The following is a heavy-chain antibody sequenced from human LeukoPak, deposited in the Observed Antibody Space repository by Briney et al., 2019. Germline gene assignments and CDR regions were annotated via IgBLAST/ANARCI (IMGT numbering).Heavy chain of an antibody. D-gene: IGHD3-10*01. Sequence: PGGSLRLSCAASGFTFSSYGMHWVRQAPGKGLEWVAVIWYDGRNKYYADSVKGRFTISRDNSKNTLYLQMNNLRAEDTAVYYCARVLYGSWSYYLPSWGQGTLVTVSS. J-gene: IGHJ5*02. CDR3: ARVLYGSWSYYLPS. V-gene: IGHV3-33*01. CDR2: IWYDGRNK. CDR1: GFTFSSYG.